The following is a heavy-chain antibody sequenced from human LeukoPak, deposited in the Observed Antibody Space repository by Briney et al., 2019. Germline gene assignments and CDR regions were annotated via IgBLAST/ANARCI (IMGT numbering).Heavy chain of an antibody. CDR1: GYTFTGYY. V-gene: IGHV1-2*02. Sequence: GASVKVSFKASGYTFTGYYMHWVRQAPGQGLEWMGWIHPNSGGTNYAQKFQGRVTMTRDTSISTAYIELSRLRSDDTAVYYCARDSVDTIFGIPRYCWFDPWGQGTLVTVSS. D-gene: IGHD3-3*01. J-gene: IGHJ5*02. CDR2: IHPNSGGT. CDR3: ARDSVDTIFGIPRYCWFDP.